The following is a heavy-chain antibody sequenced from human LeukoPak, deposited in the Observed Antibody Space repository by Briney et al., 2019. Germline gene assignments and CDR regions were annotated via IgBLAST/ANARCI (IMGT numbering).Heavy chain of an antibody. CDR3: ARHEATVISANSNFDY. J-gene: IGHJ4*02. CDR1: GGSISSSSYY. D-gene: IGHD4-23*01. Sequence: SETLSLTCTVSGGSISSSSYYWGWIRQPPGKGLEWIGSIYYSGSTYYNPSLKSRVTISVDTSRNQFSLRLSSMTAADTAAYYCARHEATVISANSNFDYWGQGTLVTVSS. CDR2: IYYSGST. V-gene: IGHV4-39*01.